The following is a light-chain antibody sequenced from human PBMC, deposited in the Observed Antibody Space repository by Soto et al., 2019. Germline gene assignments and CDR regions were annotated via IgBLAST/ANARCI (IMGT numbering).Light chain of an antibody. CDR1: SRDVGYYNY. J-gene: IGLJ2*01. V-gene: IGLV2-14*03. CDR2: DVS. Sequence: QSALTQPASVSGSPGQSITISCTGTSRDVGYYNYVSWYQQHPGKAPKLMIYDVSNRPSGVSNRFSGSKSGNTASLTISGLQAEDEADYYCTSFTDSSTPVVFGGGTQLTVL. CDR3: TSFTDSSTPVV.